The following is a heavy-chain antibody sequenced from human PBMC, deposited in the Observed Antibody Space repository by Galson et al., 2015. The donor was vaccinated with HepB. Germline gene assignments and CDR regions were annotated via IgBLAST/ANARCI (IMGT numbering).Heavy chain of an antibody. CDR3: ARGDYLDGGGHYYERAPS. V-gene: IGHV4-59*12. J-gene: IGHJ4*02. Sequence: TLSLTCSVSSDSMRNYYWNWIRQAPGKGLEWIGYIHFNSYIFNSGRIYYNPSLKSRVTISGDTSKKQFSLRVNSLTAADTAVYYCARGDYLDGGGHYYERAPSWGQGILVTVSS. CDR2: IHFNSYIFNSGRI. CDR1: SDSMRNYY. D-gene: IGHD3-22*01.